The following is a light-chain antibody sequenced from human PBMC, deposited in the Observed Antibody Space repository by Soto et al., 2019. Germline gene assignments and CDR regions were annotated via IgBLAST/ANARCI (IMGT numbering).Light chain of an antibody. CDR2: DAS. Sequence: DIQMTQSPSSLSASVGDRVTITCRASQGISNYLAWYQQKPGKVPKFLIYDASTLQSGVPSRFSGSGSGTDFTLTISSLQPEDVATYYCPKYDSAPFAVGPGTKVDIK. CDR1: QGISNY. CDR3: PKYDSAPFA. J-gene: IGKJ3*01. V-gene: IGKV1-27*01.